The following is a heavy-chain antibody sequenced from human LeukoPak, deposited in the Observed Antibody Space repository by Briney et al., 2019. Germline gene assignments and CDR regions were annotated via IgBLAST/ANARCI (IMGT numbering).Heavy chain of an antibody. CDR2: IYYSGST. D-gene: IGHD3-9*01. CDR3: ARHWDYDILTGHVDY. J-gene: IGHJ4*02. Sequence: SETLSLTCTVSGGSISTSNYYWGWIRQPPGKGLEWIGSIYYSGSTYYNPSLKSRVTISVDTSKNQFSLKLSSVTAADTAVYYCARHWDYDILTGHVDYWGQGTLVTVSS. V-gene: IGHV4-39*01. CDR1: GGSISTSNYY.